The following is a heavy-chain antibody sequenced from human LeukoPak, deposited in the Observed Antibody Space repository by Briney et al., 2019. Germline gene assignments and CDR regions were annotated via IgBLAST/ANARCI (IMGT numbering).Heavy chain of an antibody. CDR2: IYSRGDT. J-gene: IGHJ4*02. Sequence: PGGSLRLSCAASEFIVSINYMTWVRQAPGKGLEWVSLIYSRGDTKYADSVKGRFTISRDNSKNTLYLQMSSLRTEDTAVYYCARGGSFGGYYGPHDYWGQGTLVTVSS. D-gene: IGHD3-3*01. CDR1: EFIVSINY. V-gene: IGHV3-66*01. CDR3: ARGGSFGGYYGPHDY.